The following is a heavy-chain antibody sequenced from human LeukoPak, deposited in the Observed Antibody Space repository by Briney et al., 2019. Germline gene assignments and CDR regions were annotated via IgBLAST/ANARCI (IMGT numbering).Heavy chain of an antibody. CDR3: ARGVEYSSTSGLGY. Sequence: SETLSFTCTVSGGSISSYYWSWIRQPPGKGLEWIGYIYYSGSTNYNPSLKSRVTISVDTSKNQFSLKLSSVTAADTALYYCARGVEYSSTSGLGYWGKRTLVTVSS. CDR1: GGSISSYY. CDR2: IYYSGST. V-gene: IGHV4-59*01. J-gene: IGHJ4*01. D-gene: IGHD6-6*01.